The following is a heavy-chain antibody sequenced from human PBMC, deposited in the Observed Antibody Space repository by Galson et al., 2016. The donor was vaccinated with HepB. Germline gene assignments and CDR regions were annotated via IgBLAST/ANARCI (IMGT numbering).Heavy chain of an antibody. Sequence: SLRLSCAASGFTFSDYYMSWIRQAPGKGLECISYISSSGDTTYYADSVKGRFTISRDDAKNSLFLQMNSLRAEDTAVYYCARESGRWELNWGQGTLVTVSS. J-gene: IGHJ4*02. CDR2: ISSSGDTT. V-gene: IGHV3-11*01. CDR1: GFTFSDYY. D-gene: IGHD1-26*01. CDR3: ARESGRWELN.